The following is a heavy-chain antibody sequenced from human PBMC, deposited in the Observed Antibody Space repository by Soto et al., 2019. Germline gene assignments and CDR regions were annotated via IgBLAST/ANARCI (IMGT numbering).Heavy chain of an antibody. J-gene: IGHJ4*02. CDR1: GYTFTSYA. V-gene: IGHV1-3*01. Sequence: GASVKVSCKASGYTFTSYAMHWVRQAPGQRLEWMGWINAGNGNTKYSQKFQGRVTITRDTSASTAYMELSSLRSEDTAVYYCARGMVRGVYSDYWGQGTLVTVSS. CDR3: ARGMVRGVYSDY. D-gene: IGHD3-10*01. CDR2: INAGNGNT.